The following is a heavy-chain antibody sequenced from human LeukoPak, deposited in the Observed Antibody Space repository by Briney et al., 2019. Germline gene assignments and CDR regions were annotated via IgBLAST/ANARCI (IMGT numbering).Heavy chain of an antibody. Sequence: GSSVKVSCKASGGTFSSYAISWVRQAPGQGLEWMGGIIPIFGTASYAQKFQGRVTITADESTSTAYMELSSLRSEDTAVYYCAASYYDFWSGQIYDIWGQGTMVTVSS. CDR1: GGTFSSYA. CDR3: AASYYDFWSGQIYDI. V-gene: IGHV1-69*01. CDR2: IIPIFGTA. D-gene: IGHD3-3*01. J-gene: IGHJ3*02.